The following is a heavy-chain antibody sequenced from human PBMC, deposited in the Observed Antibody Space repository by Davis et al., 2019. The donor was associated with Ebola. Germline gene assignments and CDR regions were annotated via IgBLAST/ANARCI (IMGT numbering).Heavy chain of an antibody. Sequence: PGGSLRLSCAASGFIFSRYAMHWVRQAPGKGLEWLAVISYAGSNEYYAVSVKGRFIVSRDNSKNTLSLQMNSLRGEDTAVYYCARVQNYDFWSGLGYWGQGVLVTVSS. J-gene: IGHJ4*02. D-gene: IGHD3-3*01. CDR3: ARVQNYDFWSGLGY. V-gene: IGHV3-30-3*01. CDR1: GFIFSRYA. CDR2: ISYAGSNE.